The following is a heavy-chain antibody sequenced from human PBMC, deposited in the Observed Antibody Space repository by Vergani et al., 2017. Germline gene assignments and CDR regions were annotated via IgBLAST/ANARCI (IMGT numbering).Heavy chain of an antibody. D-gene: IGHD6-13*01. Sequence: QVQLQESGPGLVKPSETLFLTCAVSGYSISSGYYWGWIRQPPGKGLEWIGSIYHSGSTYYNPSLKSRVTISVDTSKNQFSLKLSSVTAADTAVYYCARPXSSSWYQVSWYFDLWGRGTLVTVSS. V-gene: IGHV4-38-2*01. CDR1: GYSISSGYY. J-gene: IGHJ2*01. CDR2: IYHSGST. CDR3: ARPXSSSWYQVSWYFDL.